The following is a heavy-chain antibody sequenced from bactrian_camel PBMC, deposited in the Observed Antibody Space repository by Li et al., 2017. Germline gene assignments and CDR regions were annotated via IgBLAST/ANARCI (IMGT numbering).Heavy chain of an antibody. CDR1: GYTAKTCS. J-gene: IGHJ4*01. CDR2: IDGDGST. Sequence: VQLVESGGDLVQPGGSLRLSCVASGYTAKTCSWNWYRQYPGKQRELVATIDGDGSTYYTDPVKGRFTISQDNALNTVYLQMNSLKTEDMAMCYCAQLKVYSVLGGSGYTTYNYWGQGTQVT. CDR3: AQLKVYSVLGGSGYTTYNY. D-gene: IGHD2*01. V-gene: IGHV3S53*01.